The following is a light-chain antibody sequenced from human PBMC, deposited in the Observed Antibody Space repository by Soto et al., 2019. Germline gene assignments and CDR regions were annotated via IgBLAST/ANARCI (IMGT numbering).Light chain of an antibody. V-gene: IGLV2-14*01. J-gene: IGLJ3*02. CDR2: DVS. Sequence: ALTQPASVSGSPGQSITISCTGTSSDVGGYNYVSWYQQHPGKAPKLMIYDVSNRPSGVSNRLSGSKSGNTASLTISGLQAEDEADYYCSSYTSSRTLVFGGGTKLTVL. CDR3: SSYTSSRTLV. CDR1: SSDVGGYNY.